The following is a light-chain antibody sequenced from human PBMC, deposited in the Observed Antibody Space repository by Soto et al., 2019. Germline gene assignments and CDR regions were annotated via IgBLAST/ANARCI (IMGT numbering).Light chain of an antibody. Sequence: EIVLTQSPATLSLSPGERATLSCRASQSVGSYLAWYQQKPGQAPRLLIYDASNRATGIPARFSGSGSGTDITLTISSLEPEAFAVYSCQQRSNWPPTWTFGQGTKVEIK. CDR3: QQRSNWPPTWT. CDR1: QSVGSY. CDR2: DAS. V-gene: IGKV3-11*01. J-gene: IGKJ1*01.